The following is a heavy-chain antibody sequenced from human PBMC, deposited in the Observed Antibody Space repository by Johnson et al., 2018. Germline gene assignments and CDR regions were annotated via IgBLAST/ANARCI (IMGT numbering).Heavy chain of an antibody. V-gene: IGHV3-74*02. CDR1: GFTFNTYW. J-gene: IGHJ1*01. D-gene: IGHD3-22*01. CDR3: ARPSGSSGRFLEGSPSFQH. CDR2: ISSDGSMT. Sequence: EVQLVESGGGLVQPGGSLRLSCAASGFTFNTYWMHWVRQVPGKGLVWVSRISSDGSMTTYANTVRDRFTISRDNAKNTVYPLMTSLRAEDTAVYYCARPSGSSGRFLEGSPSFQHWGQGTLVTVSS.